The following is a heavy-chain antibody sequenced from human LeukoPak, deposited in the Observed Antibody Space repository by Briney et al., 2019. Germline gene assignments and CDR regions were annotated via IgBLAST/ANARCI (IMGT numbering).Heavy chain of an antibody. CDR1: GGSFSGYY. V-gene: IGHV4-34*01. CDR2: INHSGST. Sequence: KPSETLSLTCAVYGGSFSGYYWSWIRQPPGKGLEWIEEINHSGSTNYNPSLKSRVTISVDTSKNQFSLKLSSVTAADTAVYYCARRVVPAAIRGWFDPWGQGTLVTVSS. CDR3: ARRVVPAAIRGWFDP. D-gene: IGHD2-2*02. J-gene: IGHJ5*02.